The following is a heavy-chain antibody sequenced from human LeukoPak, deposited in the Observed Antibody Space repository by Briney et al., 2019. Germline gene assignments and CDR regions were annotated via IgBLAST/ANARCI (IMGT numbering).Heavy chain of an antibody. CDR2: IGNNGDNE. V-gene: IGHV3-33*01. CDR1: GFTFSGYG. D-gene: IGHD6-19*01. CDR3: ARAIYGCAWYGPDY. Sequence: GGSLRLSCAASGFTFSGYGMHWVRLAPGKGLEWMGVIGNNGDNEYYADSVKGRFTISRDNSKNTLYLEMTSLRAEDTAVYYCARAIYGCAWYGPDYWGQGTLVTVSS. J-gene: IGHJ4*02.